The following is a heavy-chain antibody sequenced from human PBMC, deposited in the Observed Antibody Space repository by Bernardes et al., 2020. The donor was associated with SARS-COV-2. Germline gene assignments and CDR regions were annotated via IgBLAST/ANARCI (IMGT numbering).Heavy chain of an antibody. V-gene: IGHV3-9*01. Sequence: GGSLRLSCAASGFTFADYAMHWVRQAPGKGLEWVSGISWNSGSIGYADSVKGRFTISRDNAKNSLYLQMNSLRPEDTAFYYCAKDGYWGHGTLVTVSS. CDR1: GFTFADYA. CDR2: ISWNSGSI. J-gene: IGHJ4*01. CDR3: AKDGY.